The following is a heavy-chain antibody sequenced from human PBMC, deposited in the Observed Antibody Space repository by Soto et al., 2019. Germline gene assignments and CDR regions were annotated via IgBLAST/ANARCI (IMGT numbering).Heavy chain of an antibody. Sequence: PGGSLRLSCAASGFTFSSYAMSWVRQAPGKGLEWVSAISGSGGSTYYADSVKGRFTISRDNSKNTLYLQMNSLRAEDTAVYYCAKGETVRGYCSGGSCYLSAFDIWGQGTMVTVSS. CDR1: GFTFSSYA. V-gene: IGHV3-23*01. CDR3: AKGETVRGYCSGGSCYLSAFDI. D-gene: IGHD2-15*01. CDR2: ISGSGGST. J-gene: IGHJ3*02.